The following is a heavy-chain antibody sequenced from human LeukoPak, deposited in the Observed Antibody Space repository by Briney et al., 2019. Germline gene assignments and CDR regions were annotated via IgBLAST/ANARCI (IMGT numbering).Heavy chain of an antibody. V-gene: IGHV4-34*01. Sequence: SETLSLTCAVYGGSFSGYYWSWIRQPPGKGLEWIGEINHSGSTNYNPSLKSRVTISVDTSKNQFPLKLSSVTAADTAVYYCARKSTRYFDSLNWFDPWGQGTLVTVSS. CDR1: GGSFSGYY. CDR3: ARKSTRYFDSLNWFDP. J-gene: IGHJ5*02. CDR2: INHSGST. D-gene: IGHD3-9*01.